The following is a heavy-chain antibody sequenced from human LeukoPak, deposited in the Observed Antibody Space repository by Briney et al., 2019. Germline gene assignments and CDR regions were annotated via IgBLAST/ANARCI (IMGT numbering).Heavy chain of an antibody. Sequence: PGGSLRLSCTASGFTFRAYAMHWVRQAPGKGLEWVALISNDGNKKYYADSVKGRFTISRDNSESSLDLQVNSLRVEDTAVYYCVKDLRRARGALDVWGQGTTVTVFS. J-gene: IGHJ3*01. CDR2: ISNDGNKK. V-gene: IGHV3-30*18. CDR3: VKDLRRARGALDV. CDR1: GFTFRAYA.